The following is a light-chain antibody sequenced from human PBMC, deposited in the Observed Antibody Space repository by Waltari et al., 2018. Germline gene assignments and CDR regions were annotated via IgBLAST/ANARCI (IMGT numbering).Light chain of an antibody. Sequence: EIVLTQSPGTLSSSPGERATLSCRASQSIGKYLVWYQQKPGQAPRLLIYAASSRATGVPDRFSGSGSGTYFSLTISRLEPEDFAVYYCQNHERLPATFGQGTKVEIK. CDR2: AAS. CDR1: QSIGKY. CDR3: QNHERLPAT. J-gene: IGKJ1*01. V-gene: IGKV3-20*01.